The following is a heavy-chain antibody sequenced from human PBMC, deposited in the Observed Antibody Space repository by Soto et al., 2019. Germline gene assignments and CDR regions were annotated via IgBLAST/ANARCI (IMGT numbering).Heavy chain of an antibody. CDR3: ARATEPDRFLASMDY. Sequence: SETLSLTCTVSGGSISSYYWSWIRQPPGKGLEWIGYIYYGGSTKYNPSLKSRVTISVDTSKNQFSLKLSSVTAADTAVYYCARATEPDRFLASMDYWGQGTLVTVSS. CDR1: GGSISSYY. J-gene: IGHJ4*02. CDR2: IYYGGST. D-gene: IGHD3-3*01. V-gene: IGHV4-59*08.